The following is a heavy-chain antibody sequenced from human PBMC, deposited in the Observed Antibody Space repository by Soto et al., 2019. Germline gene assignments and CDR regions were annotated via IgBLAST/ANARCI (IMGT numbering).Heavy chain of an antibody. CDR1: GYTFTRYG. V-gene: IGHV1-18*01. D-gene: IGHD3-16*01. J-gene: IGHJ6*02. CDR2: ISGYNGNT. Sequence: QVQLVQSGGEVKKPGTSVKVSCKASGYTFTRYGISWVRQAPGQGLEWMGWISGYNGNTNYAQKFQGRFTMTTDTSTTAAYMELRSLSSDDTAVYYCARMGDVPYYYYGLDVWGPGTTVTVSS. CDR3: ARMGDVPYYYYGLDV.